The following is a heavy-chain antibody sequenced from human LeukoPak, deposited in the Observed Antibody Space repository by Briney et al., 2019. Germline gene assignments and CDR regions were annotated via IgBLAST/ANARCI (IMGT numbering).Heavy chain of an antibody. D-gene: IGHD3-3*01. J-gene: IGHJ4*02. CDR2: ISSSGSTI. CDR3: ARGRLRFLEWFSPGDFDY. Sequence: GGSLRLSCAASGFTFSSYEMNWVRQAPGKGLEWVSYISSSGSTIYYADSVKGRFTISRDNAKNSLYLQMNSLRAEDTAVYYCARGRLRFLEWFSPGDFDYWGQGTLVTVSS. V-gene: IGHV3-48*03. CDR1: GFTFSSYE.